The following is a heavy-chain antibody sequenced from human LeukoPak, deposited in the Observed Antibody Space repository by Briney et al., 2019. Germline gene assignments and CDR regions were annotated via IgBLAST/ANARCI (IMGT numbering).Heavy chain of an antibody. CDR2: MNPNSGNT. V-gene: IGHV1-8*03. CDR3: ARAEYSRGYYYYMDV. D-gene: IGHD6-6*01. J-gene: IGHJ6*03. Sequence: GASVKVSCKASGYTFTSYGISWVRQAPGQGLEWMGWMNPNSGNTGYAQKFQGRVTITRNTSISTAYMELSSLRSEDTAVYYCARAEYSRGYYYYMDVWGKGTTVTVSS. CDR1: GYTFTSYG.